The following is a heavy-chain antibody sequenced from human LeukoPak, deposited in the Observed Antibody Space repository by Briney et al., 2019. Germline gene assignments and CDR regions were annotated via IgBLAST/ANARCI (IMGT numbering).Heavy chain of an antibody. CDR2: INHSGST. Sequence: SETLSLTCAVYGGPFSGYYWSWIRQPPGKGLEWIGEINHSGSTNYNPSLKSRVTISVDTSKNQFSLKLSSVTAADTAVYYCARGPKWFGAVSWFDPWGQGTLVTVSS. CDR1: GGPFSGYY. J-gene: IGHJ5*02. D-gene: IGHD3-10*01. CDR3: ARGPKWFGAVSWFDP. V-gene: IGHV4-34*01.